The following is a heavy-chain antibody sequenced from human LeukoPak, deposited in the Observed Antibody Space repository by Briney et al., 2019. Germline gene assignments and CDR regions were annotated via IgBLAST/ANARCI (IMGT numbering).Heavy chain of an antibody. CDR3: ARGVHGESAGNFDY. J-gene: IGHJ4*02. CDR2: ISTSGSTI. CDR1: GFIFSDYY. D-gene: IGHD2-21*01. Sequence: PGGSLRLSCAVSGFIFSDYYMSWIRQAPGKGLEWVSYISTSGSTIYYADSVKGRFTISRDNAKNSLYLQMNSLRAEDTAVYYCARGVHGESAGNFDYWGQGTLVTVSS. V-gene: IGHV3-11*01.